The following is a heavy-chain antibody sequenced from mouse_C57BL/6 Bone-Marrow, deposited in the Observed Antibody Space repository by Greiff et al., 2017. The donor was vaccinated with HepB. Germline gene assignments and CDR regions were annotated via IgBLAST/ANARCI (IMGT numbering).Heavy chain of an antibody. D-gene: IGHD1-1*01. CDR1: GFNIKDDY. CDR2: IDPENGDT. V-gene: IGHV14-4*01. Sequence: VQLQQSGAELVRPGASVKLSCTASGFNIKDDYMHWVKQRPEQGLEWIGWIDPENGDTEYASKFQGKATITADTSSNTAYLQLSSLTSEDTAVYYCTFITTVVEYFDVWGTGTTVTVSS. CDR3: TFITTVVEYFDV. J-gene: IGHJ1*03.